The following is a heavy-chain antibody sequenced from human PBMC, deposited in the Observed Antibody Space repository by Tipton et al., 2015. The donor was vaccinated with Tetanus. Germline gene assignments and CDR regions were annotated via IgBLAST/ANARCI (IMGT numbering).Heavy chain of an antibody. V-gene: IGHV5-51*01. CDR3: ARHVDYFYFWSGRGARVDY. CDR1: GYSFTSYW. CDR2: IYPGDSDT. Sequence: QSGAEVKKPGESLKISCRGSGYSFTSYWIGWVRQMPGKGLEWMGIIYPGDSDTRSSPSFQGQVTISADKSISNAYLQWSSMKASDTAMYYCARHVDYFYFWSGRGARVDYWGMGPEVVDSS. J-gene: IGHJ4*02. D-gene: IGHD3-3*01.